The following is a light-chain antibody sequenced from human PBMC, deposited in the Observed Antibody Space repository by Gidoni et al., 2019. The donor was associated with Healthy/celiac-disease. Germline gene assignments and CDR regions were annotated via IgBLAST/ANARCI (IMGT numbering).Light chain of an antibody. Sequence: DIQLPQSPSSLSASVGDRVTITCRASQSISSYLNWYQQKPGKAPKLLIYAASSLQSGVPSRFSGSGSGKDFTLTISSLQPEDFATYYCQQSYSTPQTFGQGTKVEIK. V-gene: IGKV1-39*01. CDR2: AAS. J-gene: IGKJ1*01. CDR1: QSISSY. CDR3: QQSYSTPQT.